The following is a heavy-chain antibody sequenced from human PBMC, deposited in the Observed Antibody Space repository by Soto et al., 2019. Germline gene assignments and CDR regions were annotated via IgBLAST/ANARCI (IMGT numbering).Heavy chain of an antibody. D-gene: IGHD5-18*01. J-gene: IGHJ4*02. CDR3: ARGRGYSYGEFDY. CDR2: IWYDGSNK. V-gene: IGHV3-33*01. Sequence: LRLSCAASGFTFSSCGKHWVRPAPGKGLEWVAVIWYDGSNKYYADSVKGRFTISRDNSKNTLYLQMNSLRAEDTAVYYCARGRGYSYGEFDYWGQGTLVTVSS. CDR1: GFTFSSCG.